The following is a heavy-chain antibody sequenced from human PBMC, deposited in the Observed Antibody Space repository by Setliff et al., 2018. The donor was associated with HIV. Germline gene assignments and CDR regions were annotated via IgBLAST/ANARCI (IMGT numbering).Heavy chain of an antibody. J-gene: IGHJ4*02. V-gene: IGHV4-38-2*02. CDR2: IYHSGTT. CDR1: GYPISSGYY. Sequence: LSLTCTVSGYPISSGYYWGWIRQPPGKGLEWIGSIYHSGTTYYNPSLKSRVTISVDTSRNQFSLKLTSVTAADTAVYYCARRPIKGYGPFDSWGPGTLVTVSS. D-gene: IGHD2-15*01. CDR3: ARRPIKGYGPFDS.